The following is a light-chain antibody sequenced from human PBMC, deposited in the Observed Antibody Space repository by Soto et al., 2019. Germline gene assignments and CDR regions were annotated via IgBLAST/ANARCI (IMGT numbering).Light chain of an antibody. CDR3: QSYDSTLTSVV. Sequence: QSVLTQPPSVLGVPGQRVTIACTGSSSNIGAVYDVHWYQQVPGSAPKLLIYGQNNRPSGLADRFSGSKSGTSASLAITGLRAEDEADYYCQSYDSTLTSVVFGGGTKLTVL. CDR1: SSNIGAVYD. J-gene: IGLJ2*01. CDR2: GQN. V-gene: IGLV1-40*01.